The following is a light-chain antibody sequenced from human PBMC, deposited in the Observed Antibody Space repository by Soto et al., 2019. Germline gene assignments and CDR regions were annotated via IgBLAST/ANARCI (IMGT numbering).Light chain of an antibody. J-gene: IGKJ2*01. CDR3: QQSYTAPH. CDR2: TSF. Sequence: IQMTQSPSSLSASVGDRVSITCRASQSIGTFLNWYQQKPGEAPNLLIHTSFTLYSGVPSRFSGTGSGTDFTLTISSLQPEDFATYFCQQSYTAPHFGQGTKLVIK. V-gene: IGKV1-39*01. CDR1: QSIGTF.